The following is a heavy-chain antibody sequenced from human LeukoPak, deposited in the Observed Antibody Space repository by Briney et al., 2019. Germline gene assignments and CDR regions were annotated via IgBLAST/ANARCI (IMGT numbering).Heavy chain of an antibody. V-gene: IGHV4-59*01. J-gene: IGHJ4*02. CDR1: GGSMRDYY. CDR3: ARGFGYYDFLTAF. D-gene: IGHD3-9*01. Sequence: PSETLSLTCAVSGGSMRDYYWSWIRQPPGKGLEWIGNIYYSGSTNYNPSLKSRVTISVDTSKNQFSLKVRSVTAADTAVYYCARGFGYYDFLTAFWGQGTLVTVSS. CDR2: IYYSGST.